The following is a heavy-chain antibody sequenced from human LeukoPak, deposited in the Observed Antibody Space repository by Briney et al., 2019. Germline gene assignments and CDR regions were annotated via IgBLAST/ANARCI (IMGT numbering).Heavy chain of an antibody. Sequence: SETLSLTCTVSGGSISSSSYYWGWIRQPPGKGLEWIGSIYYSGSTYYNPSLKSRVTISVDTSKNQFSLKLSSVTAADTAVYYCARGVPIYGDYVHWFDPWGQGTLVTVSS. CDR3: ARGVPIYGDYVHWFDP. V-gene: IGHV4-39*07. CDR2: IYYSGST. CDR1: GGSISSSSYY. J-gene: IGHJ5*02. D-gene: IGHD4-17*01.